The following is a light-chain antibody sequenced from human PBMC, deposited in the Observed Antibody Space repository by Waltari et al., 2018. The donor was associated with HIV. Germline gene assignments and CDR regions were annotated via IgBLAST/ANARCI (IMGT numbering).Light chain of an antibody. V-gene: IGLV3-25*03. J-gene: IGLJ3*02. Sequence: SYELTQPPSLSVSPGQTARITCSGDALPKQYAYWYHQRPGQAPVLVIYKDTERPSGIPERFSGSSSGTTATLTIIGVQAQDEADYHCQSADSNASLWVFGGGTKLTVL. CDR1: ALPKQY. CDR3: QSADSNASLWV. CDR2: KDT.